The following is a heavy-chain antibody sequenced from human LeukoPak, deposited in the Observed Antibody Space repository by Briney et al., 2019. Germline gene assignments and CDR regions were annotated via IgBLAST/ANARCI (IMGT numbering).Heavy chain of an antibody. Sequence: PGGSLRLSCAASGFTFSSYSMNWVRQAPGKGLEWVSYISSSSSTIYYADSVKGRFTISRDNAKNSLYLHMNSLRAEDTAVYYCARAYFRYGGSPYYFDYWGQGTLVTVSS. CDR3: ARAYFRYGGSPYYFDY. D-gene: IGHD4-23*01. CDR1: GFTFSSYS. J-gene: IGHJ4*02. V-gene: IGHV3-48*04. CDR2: ISSSSSTI.